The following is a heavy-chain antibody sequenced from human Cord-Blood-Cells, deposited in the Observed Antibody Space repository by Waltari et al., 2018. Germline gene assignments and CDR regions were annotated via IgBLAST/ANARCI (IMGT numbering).Heavy chain of an antibody. D-gene: IGHD3-3*01. Sequence: EVQLVESGGGLVQPGGSLRLSCAASGFTFSSYWMSWVRQAPGKGLEWVDNIKQDGSEKYYVDSVKGRFTISRDNAKNSLYLQMNSLRAEDTAVYYCASVSDFWSGYDAFDIWGQGTMVTVSS. CDR2: IKQDGSEK. V-gene: IGHV3-7*01. CDR1: GFTFSSYW. CDR3: ASVSDFWSGYDAFDI. J-gene: IGHJ3*02.